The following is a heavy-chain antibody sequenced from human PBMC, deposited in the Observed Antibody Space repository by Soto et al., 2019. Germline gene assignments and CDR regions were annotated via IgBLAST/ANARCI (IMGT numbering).Heavy chain of an antibody. Sequence: QVTLKESGPTLVKPTQTLTLTCTFSGFSFSTSGVGVGWVRQPPGKALQWLALIYWDGDKRYSPSLRSRLTITKDTSKNQVVLIMTNMDPEDTATYYCAYRTPTAGTAWGWGQGTLVTVSS. CDR3: AYRTPTAGTAWG. CDR1: GFSFSTSGVG. J-gene: IGHJ4*02. D-gene: IGHD6-19*01. V-gene: IGHV2-5*02. CDR2: IYWDGDK.